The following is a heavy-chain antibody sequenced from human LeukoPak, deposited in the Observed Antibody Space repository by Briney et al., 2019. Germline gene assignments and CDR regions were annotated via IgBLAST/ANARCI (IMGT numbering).Heavy chain of an antibody. V-gene: IGHV3-21*01. CDR3: ARERGYSYGYGDY. J-gene: IGHJ4*02. D-gene: IGHD5-18*01. CDR1: GFTFSSYD. Sequence: GGSLRLSCEASGFTFSSYDMIWVRQAPGKALEWVSSISSSSSYIYYADSVKGRFTISRDNAKNSLYLQMNSLRAEDTAVYYCARERGYSYGYGDYWGQGSLATVSS. CDR2: ISSSSSYI.